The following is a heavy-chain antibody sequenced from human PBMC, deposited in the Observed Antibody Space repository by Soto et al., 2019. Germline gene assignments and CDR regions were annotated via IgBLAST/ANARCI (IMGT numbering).Heavy chain of an antibody. Sequence: QVQLVQSGAEVKKPGSSVKVSCKASGGTFSSYAISWVRQAPGQGLEWMGGIIPIFGTANYAQKFQGRVTITADESTSTAYMELSSLRSEDTAVYYCVRERQLLYSSSSPLDYWGQGTLVTVSS. CDR3: VRERQLLYSSSSPLDY. CDR2: IIPIFGTA. D-gene: IGHD6-6*01. CDR1: GGTFSSYA. J-gene: IGHJ4*02. V-gene: IGHV1-69*01.